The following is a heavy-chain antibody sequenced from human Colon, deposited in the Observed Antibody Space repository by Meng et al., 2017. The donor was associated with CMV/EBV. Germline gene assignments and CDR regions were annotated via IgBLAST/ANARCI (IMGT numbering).Heavy chain of an antibody. CDR1: GGSVRSGSYY. V-gene: IGHV4-61*01. CDR3: ASAPLEPHYYYGLDV. D-gene: IGHD1-1*01. Sequence: GTLSLTCAVSGGSVRSGSYYWSWIRQPPGKGLEWVGYVYYSGSTKYNPSLKSRVTISVDTSNNQFSLNLNSVTAADTAVYYCASAPLEPHYYYGLDVWGQGTTVTVSS. CDR2: VYYSGST. J-gene: IGHJ6*02.